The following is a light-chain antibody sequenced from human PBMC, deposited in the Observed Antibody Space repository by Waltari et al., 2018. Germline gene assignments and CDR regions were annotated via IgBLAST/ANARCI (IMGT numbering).Light chain of an antibody. CDR2: EGS. J-gene: IGLJ3*02. CDR1: SSDVGSYNL. Sequence: QSALTQPASVSGSPGQSITISCTGTSSDVGSYNLVSWYQQHPGKAPKLMIYEGSKWPSGVSNRFSGSKSGNTASLTISGLRAEDEADYYCCSYAGSSAFWVFGGGTKLTVL. CDR3: CSYAGSSAFWV. V-gene: IGLV2-23*01.